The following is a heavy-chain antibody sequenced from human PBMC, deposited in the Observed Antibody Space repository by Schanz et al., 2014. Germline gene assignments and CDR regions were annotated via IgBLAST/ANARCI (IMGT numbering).Heavy chain of an antibody. CDR3: ARDSYSSGWSYFDY. J-gene: IGHJ4*02. D-gene: IGHD6-13*01. V-gene: IGHV1-2*06. Sequence: QVQLVQSGAEVKKPGASAKVYCKASGYTFTTYYLHWVRQAPGQGLEWMGRINPNSGGTNYAQKFQGRVTMTRDTSMSTAYMELSSLRYDDTAVYYCARDSYSSGWSYFDYWGQGTLVTVSS. CDR2: INPNSGGT. CDR1: GYTFTTYY.